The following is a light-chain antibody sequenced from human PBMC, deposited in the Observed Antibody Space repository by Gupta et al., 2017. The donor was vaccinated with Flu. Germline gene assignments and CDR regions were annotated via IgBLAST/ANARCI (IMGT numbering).Light chain of an antibody. CDR3: QQYNNWPQT. J-gene: IGKJ3*01. CDR1: QSVSSN. Sequence: GERATLSCRASQSVSSNLAWYQQKPGQAPRLLIYGASTRATGIPARFSGSGSGTEFTLTISSLQSEDFAVYDCQQYNNWPQTFGPGTKVDIK. V-gene: IGKV3-15*01. CDR2: GAS.